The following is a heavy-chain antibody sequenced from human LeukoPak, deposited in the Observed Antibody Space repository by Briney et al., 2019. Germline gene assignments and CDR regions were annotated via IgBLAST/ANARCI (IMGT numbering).Heavy chain of an antibody. Sequence: GGSLRLSCAASGFTVSSNYMSWVRQAPGKGLEWVSVIYSGGSTYYADSVKGRFTISRDNSKNTLYLQMNSLRAEDTAVYYCARVDSSYYYTDYWGQGTLVTVSS. D-gene: IGHD3-22*01. CDR2: IYSGGST. J-gene: IGHJ4*02. CDR3: ARVDSSYYYTDY. CDR1: GFTVSSNY. V-gene: IGHV3-53*01.